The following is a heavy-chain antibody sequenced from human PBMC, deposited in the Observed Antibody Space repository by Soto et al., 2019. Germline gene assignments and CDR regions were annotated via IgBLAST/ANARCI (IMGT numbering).Heavy chain of an antibody. CDR3: AKDGSWDGGGGES. CDR2: IIPVFRTS. Sequence: QVQLVQSGAEVKKPGSSVKVSCSASGVTFSSYAFTWVRQDPGQGREWMGNIIPVFRTSTYAQRFQGRRTISADESTNTVYMELSSLRSEDTSVYFCAKDGSWDGGGGESWGQGTLVIVSS. CDR1: GVTFSSYA. D-gene: IGHD3-16*01. J-gene: IGHJ4*02. V-gene: IGHV1-69*18.